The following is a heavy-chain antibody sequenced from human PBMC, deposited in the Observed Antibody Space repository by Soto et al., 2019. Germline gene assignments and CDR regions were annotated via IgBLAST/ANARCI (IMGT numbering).Heavy chain of an antibody. J-gene: IGHJ6*03. Sequence: LETLSLTCTVSGGSISSYYWSWIRQPPGKGLEWIGYISDSGSTNYNPSLKSRVTISADTSKNQFSLKLSSVTAADTAVYYCARQDYSYYYMDVWGKGTTVTV. CDR2: ISDSGST. CDR3: ARQDYSYYYMDV. V-gene: IGHV4-59*01. CDR1: GGSISSYY.